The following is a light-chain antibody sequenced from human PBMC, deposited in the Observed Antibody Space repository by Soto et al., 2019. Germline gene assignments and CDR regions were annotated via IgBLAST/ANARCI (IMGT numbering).Light chain of an antibody. Sequence: EIVLTQSPGTLSLSPGSRATLSCRASQSVSSSYLAWYQQKPGQAPRLLIYGASSRATGIPDRFSGSGSGTDFTLTISRLEPEDFAVDYCQQYGSSPPTF. V-gene: IGKV3-20*01. J-gene: IGKJ1*01. CDR2: GAS. CDR3: QQYGSSPPT. CDR1: QSVSSSY.